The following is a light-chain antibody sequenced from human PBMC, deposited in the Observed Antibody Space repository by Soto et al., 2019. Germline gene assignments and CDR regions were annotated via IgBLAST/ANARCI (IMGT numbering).Light chain of an antibody. V-gene: IGLV2-8*01. CDR1: SSDVGGYNY. J-gene: IGLJ2*01. CDR2: EVS. CDR3: SSYACSNNLVV. Sequence: QSALTQPPSASGSPGQSVTISCTGTSSDVGGYNYVSWYQQHPGKAPKLMIYEVSKRPSGVPDRFSGSKSGNTASLTVSGHQAEDEADYYCSSYACSNNLVVFGGGTKLTVL.